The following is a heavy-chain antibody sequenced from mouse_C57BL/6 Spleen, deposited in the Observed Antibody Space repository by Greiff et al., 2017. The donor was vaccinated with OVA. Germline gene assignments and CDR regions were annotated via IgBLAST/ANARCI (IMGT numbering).Heavy chain of an antibody. Sequence: EVMLVESGGDLVKPGGSLKLSCAASGFTFSSYGMSWVRQTPDKRLAWVATIRSGGSYTYYPDSVKCRFTISRDNAKNTLYLQMSSLRSEDTAMDYCAGGDWDLHDAMDYWGQGTSVTVSS. J-gene: IGHJ4*01. D-gene: IGHD4-1*01. CDR2: IRSGGSYT. CDR1: GFTFSSYG. V-gene: IGHV5-6*01. CDR3: AGGDWDLHDAMDY.